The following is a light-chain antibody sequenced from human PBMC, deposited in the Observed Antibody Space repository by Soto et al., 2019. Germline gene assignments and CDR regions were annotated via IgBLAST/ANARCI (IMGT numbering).Light chain of an antibody. J-gene: IGKJ4*01. V-gene: IGKV1-27*01. CDR1: QDISNN. CDR3: QRYDDAPLT. Sequence: DIQMTQSPSSLSASVGDRVTMTCRASQDISNNLVWYQQQPGKVPKLLIYAASTLHSGVPSRFSGSGSGTDFTLTISSLQPEDVGTYYCQRYDDAPLTFGGGTNVEIK. CDR2: AAS.